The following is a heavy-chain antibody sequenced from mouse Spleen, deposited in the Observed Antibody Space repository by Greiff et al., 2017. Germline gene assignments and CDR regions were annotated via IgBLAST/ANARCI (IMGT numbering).Heavy chain of an antibody. V-gene: IGHV1-82*01. Sequence: VQLQESGPELVKPGASVKISCKASGYAFSSSWMNWVKQRPGQGLEWIGRIYPGDGDTNYNGKFKGKATLTADKSSRTADMPRSSLPSEDTAVYCSARREGNYLDYWGQGTTLTGSS. J-gene: IGHJ2*01. CDR3: ARREGNYLDY. CDR1: GYAFSSSW. CDR2: IYPGDGDT.